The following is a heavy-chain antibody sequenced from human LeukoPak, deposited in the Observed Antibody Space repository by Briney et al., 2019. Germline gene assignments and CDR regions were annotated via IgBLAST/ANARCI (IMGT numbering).Heavy chain of an antibody. Sequence: GGSLRLSCAASGFTFSSYWMSWVRQAPGKGLEWVSSITSSSSSMYSADSVKGRLTISRDNAKNSLYLQMNSLRAEDTAVYYCARDLAWGGYWGQGTLVTVSS. D-gene: IGHD7-27*01. J-gene: IGHJ4*02. V-gene: IGHV3-21*01. CDR2: ITSSSSSM. CDR1: GFTFSSYW. CDR3: ARDLAWGGY.